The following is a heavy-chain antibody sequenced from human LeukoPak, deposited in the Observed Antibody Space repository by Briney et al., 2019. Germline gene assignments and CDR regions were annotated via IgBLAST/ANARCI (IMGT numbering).Heavy chain of an antibody. V-gene: IGHV1-8*03. Sequence: ASVKVSCKASGYTFTSYDINWVRQATGQGLEWMGWMNPNSGNTGYARKFQGRVTITRNTSISTAYMELSSLRSEDTAVYYCARGDFWSGYYTYYYYYMDVWGKGTTVTVSS. D-gene: IGHD3-3*01. CDR1: GYTFTSYD. CDR3: ARGDFWSGYYTYYYYYMDV. CDR2: MNPNSGNT. J-gene: IGHJ6*03.